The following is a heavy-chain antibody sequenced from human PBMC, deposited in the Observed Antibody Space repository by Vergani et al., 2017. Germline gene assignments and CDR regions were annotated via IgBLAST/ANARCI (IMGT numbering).Heavy chain of an antibody. V-gene: IGHV1-46*03. CDR1: GYTFSNYY. D-gene: IGHD3-9*01. J-gene: IGHJ4*02. CDR2: INPSGGHT. Sequence: QVQVVQSGAEVKKSGASVTVSCKTSGYTFSNYYMHWVRQAPGQGLEWMGIINPSGGHTNYAQKFQGRVTMTRDTSTSTVYMELSSLRSEDTAIYYCARGDYGILTGYRYLGQGTLVTVSA. CDR3: ARGDYGILTGYRY.